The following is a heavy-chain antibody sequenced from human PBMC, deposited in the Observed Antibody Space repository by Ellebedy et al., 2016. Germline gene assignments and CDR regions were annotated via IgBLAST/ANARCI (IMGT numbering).Heavy chain of an antibody. D-gene: IGHD3-22*01. CDR2: ISSSSSTI. CDR3: AKDRGSGYSPYYFDY. Sequence: GGSLRLSXAASGFTFSSYSMNWVRQAPGKGLEWVSYISSSSSTIYYADSVKGRFTISRDNAKNSLYLQMNSLRAEDTAVYYCAKDRGSGYSPYYFDYWGQGTLVTVSS. V-gene: IGHV3-48*01. J-gene: IGHJ4*02. CDR1: GFTFSSYS.